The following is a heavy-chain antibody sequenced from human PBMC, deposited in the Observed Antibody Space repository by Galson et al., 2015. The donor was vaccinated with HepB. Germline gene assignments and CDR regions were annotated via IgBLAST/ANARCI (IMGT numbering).Heavy chain of an antibody. Sequence: TLSLTCTVSGGSISSSSYYWGWIRQPPGKGLEWIGSIYYSGSTYYNPSLKSRVTISVDTSKNQFSLQLNSVTPEDTALYYCARVGRGYCTSTDCYYSFDYWGQGTLVTVSS. CDR2: IYYSGST. V-gene: IGHV4-39*07. D-gene: IGHD2-2*01. J-gene: IGHJ4*02. CDR3: ARVGRGYCTSTDCYYSFDY. CDR1: GGSISSSSYY.